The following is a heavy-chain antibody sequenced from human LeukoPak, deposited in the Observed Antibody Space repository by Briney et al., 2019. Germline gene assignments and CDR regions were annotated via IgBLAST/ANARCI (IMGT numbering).Heavy chain of an antibody. Sequence: SETLSLTCTVSGGSISSSSYYWGWIRQPPGKGLEWIGYIYYSGSTNYNPSLKSRVTISVDTSKNQFSLKLSSVTAADTAVYYCARDVITMVRGGVDYWGQGTLVTVSS. J-gene: IGHJ4*02. CDR2: IYYSGST. V-gene: IGHV4-61*05. D-gene: IGHD3-10*01. CDR3: ARDVITMVRGGVDY. CDR1: GGSISSSSYY.